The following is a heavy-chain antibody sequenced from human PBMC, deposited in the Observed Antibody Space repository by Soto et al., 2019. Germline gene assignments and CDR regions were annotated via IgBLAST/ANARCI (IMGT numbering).Heavy chain of an antibody. CDR2: IYWDYDK. V-gene: IGHV2-5*02. J-gene: IGHJ5*02. D-gene: IGHD3-16*01. CDR1: GFSLSTSGVG. Sequence: QITLKESGPTLVKPTQTLTLTCTFSGFSLSTSGVGVGWIRQPPGKDLEWLALIYWDYDKRYSPSLKSRLTITKDTSKNQLVLTMTTMDPVDTATYYCAHILYAYVWGTNWFEPWGQGTLVTVSS. CDR3: AHILYAYVWGTNWFEP.